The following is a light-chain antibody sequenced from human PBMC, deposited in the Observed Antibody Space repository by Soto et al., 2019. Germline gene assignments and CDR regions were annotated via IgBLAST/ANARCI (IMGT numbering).Light chain of an antibody. CDR3: QSYDSNLSGSGV. CDR1: SSNIGAGYD. J-gene: IGLJ1*01. CDR2: GNI. V-gene: IGLV1-40*01. Sequence: QSVLTQPPSVSGAPGQRVTISCTGSSSNIGAGYDVHWYQQLPGTAPKLLIYGNINRPSGVPDRFSASRSGTSASLAITGLQAEDEADYYCQSYDSNLSGSGVFGTGTKVTVL.